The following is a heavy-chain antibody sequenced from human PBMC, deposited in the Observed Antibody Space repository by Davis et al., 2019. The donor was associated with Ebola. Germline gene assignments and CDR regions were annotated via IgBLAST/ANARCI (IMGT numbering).Heavy chain of an antibody. D-gene: IGHD3-22*01. V-gene: IGHV4-34*01. CDR3: ARLGDYYDSSGYFG. CDR2: IYYSGST. Sequence: GSLRLSCAVYGGSFSGYYWSWIRQPPGKGLEWIGSIYYSGSTYYNPSLKSRVTISVDTSKNQFSLKLSSVTAADTAVYYCARLGDYYDSSGYFGWGQGTLVTVSS. J-gene: IGHJ4*02. CDR1: GGSFSGYY.